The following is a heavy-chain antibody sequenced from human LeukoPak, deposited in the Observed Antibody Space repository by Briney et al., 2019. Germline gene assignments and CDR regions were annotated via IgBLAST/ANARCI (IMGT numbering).Heavy chain of an antibody. CDR3: ARRRGPGYSSSWYLGHPYYFDY. J-gene: IGHJ4*02. V-gene: IGHV4-34*01. Sequence: SETLSLTCAVYGGSLSGYYWRWMRQPPGKGLECIGEINHSRSNNYNPSLKSRVTISADTSKNQFSLKLSSVTAADTAVYYCARRRGPGYSSSWYLGHPYYFDYWGQGTLVTVSS. CDR1: GGSLSGYY. D-gene: IGHD6-13*01. CDR2: INHSRSN.